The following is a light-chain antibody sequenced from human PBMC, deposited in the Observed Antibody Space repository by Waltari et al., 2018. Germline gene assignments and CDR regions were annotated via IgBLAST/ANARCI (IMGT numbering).Light chain of an antibody. CDR3: QQYGSSPYT. Sequence: ENVLTQSPGTLSLSPGERGTLSCRASQSASNNYLAWYQQKPGQAPRLLIYGASTRISGIPDRFSGSGSGTDFTLSINRLEHEDSAVYYCQQYGSSPYTFGQGTKLEIK. CDR1: QSASNNY. J-gene: IGKJ2*01. CDR2: GAS. V-gene: IGKV3-20*01.